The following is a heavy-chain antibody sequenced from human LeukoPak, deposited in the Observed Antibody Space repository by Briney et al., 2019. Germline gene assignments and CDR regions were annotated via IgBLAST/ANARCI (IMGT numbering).Heavy chain of an antibody. Sequence: ASVKVSCKASGYTFTGYYMHWVRQAPGQGLEWMGRINPNSGGTNYAQKFQGRVTMTRDTSISTAYMELSRLRSDATAVYYCARAMSPENSQIDYWGQGTLVTVSS. CDR2: INPNSGGT. CDR1: GYTFTGYY. D-gene: IGHD3-10*02. J-gene: IGHJ4*02. CDR3: ARAMSPENSQIDY. V-gene: IGHV1-2*06.